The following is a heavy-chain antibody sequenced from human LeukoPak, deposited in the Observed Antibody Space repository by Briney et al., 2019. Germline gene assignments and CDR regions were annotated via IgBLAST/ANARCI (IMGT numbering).Heavy chain of an antibody. J-gene: IGHJ4*02. V-gene: IGHV3-21*01. CDR2: ISTAGNLI. D-gene: IGHD2-2*01. CDR1: AFTFKTYT. CDR3: ATEVYQLLPPDY. Sequence: GGSLRLSCVASAFTFKTYTLNWVRQTPGKGLEWVSYISTAGNLINYADSVRGRFTISRDNAKNSLYLYISSLTPEDTAVYYCATEVYQLLPPDYWGQGTLVTVSS.